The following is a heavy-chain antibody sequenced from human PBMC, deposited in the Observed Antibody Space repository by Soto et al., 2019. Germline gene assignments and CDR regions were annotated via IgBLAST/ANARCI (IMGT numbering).Heavy chain of an antibody. D-gene: IGHD3-3*01. CDR3: AKAEDFWSGYYTGGYYYYYGMDV. CDR2: ISGSGGRT. Sequence: EVQLLESGGGLVQPGGSLRLSCAASGFTFSSYAMSWVRQAPGKGLEWVSAISGSGGRTYYADSVKGRFTISRDNSKNTLYLQMNSLRAEDTAVYYCAKAEDFWSGYYTGGYYYYYGMDVWGQGTTVTVSS. CDR1: GFTFSSYA. J-gene: IGHJ6*02. V-gene: IGHV3-23*01.